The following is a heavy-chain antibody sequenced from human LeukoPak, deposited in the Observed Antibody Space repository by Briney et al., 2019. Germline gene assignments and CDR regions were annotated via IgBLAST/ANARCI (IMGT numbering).Heavy chain of an antibody. V-gene: IGHV3-64*01. CDR1: GFTFSSYA. J-gene: IGHJ5*02. CDR3: ARDSGGRELPMGNWFDP. D-gene: IGHD3-10*01. Sequence: PGGSLRLSCAASGFTFSSYAMHWVRQAPGKGLEYVSAISSNGGSTYYANSVKGRFTISRDNSKNTLYLQMGSLRAEDMAVYYCARDSGGRELPMGNWFDPWGQGTLVTVSS. CDR2: ISSNGGST.